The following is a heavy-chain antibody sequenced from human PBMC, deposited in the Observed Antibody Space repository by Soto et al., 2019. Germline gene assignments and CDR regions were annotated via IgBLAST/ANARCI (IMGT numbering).Heavy chain of an antibody. J-gene: IGHJ6*02. D-gene: IGHD5-18*01. CDR3: ARYRGYSYGSMGYYYYGMDV. V-gene: IGHV1-18*01. CDR2: ISAYNGNT. CDR1: GYTFTSYG. Sequence: ASVKVSCKASGYTFTSYGISWVRQAPGQRLEWMGWISAYNGNTNYAQKLQGRVTMTTDTSTSTAYMELRSLRSDDTAVYYCARYRGYSYGSMGYYYYGMDVWGQGTTVTVSS.